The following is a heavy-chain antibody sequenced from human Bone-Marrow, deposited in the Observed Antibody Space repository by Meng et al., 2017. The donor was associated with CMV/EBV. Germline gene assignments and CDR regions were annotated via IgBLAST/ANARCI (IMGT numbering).Heavy chain of an antibody. V-gene: IGHV3-21*04. CDR3: AKDVGFLEWLFDY. J-gene: IGHJ4*02. D-gene: IGHD3-3*01. Sequence: GGSLRLSCAASGFTFSSYSMNWVRQAPGKGLEWVSSISSSSSYTYYADSVKGRFTISRDNSKNTLYLQMNSLRAEDTAVYYCAKDVGFLEWLFDYWGQGKLVTVSS. CDR2: ISSSSSYT. CDR1: GFTFSSYS.